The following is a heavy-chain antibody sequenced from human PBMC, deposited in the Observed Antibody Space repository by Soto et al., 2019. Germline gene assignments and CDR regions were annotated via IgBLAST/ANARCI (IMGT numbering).Heavy chain of an antibody. J-gene: IGHJ4*02. Sequence: EVQLVESGGGLVQPGGSLRLSCAASGFTFSSYDMHWVRQAPGKGLEYVSAISSNGGVTYYANSVKGRFTISRDNSKNTLYLQMGSLRPEDMAVYYCARKAGYCAGGGCHYEYWGQGTLVTVSS. V-gene: IGHV3-64*01. CDR3: ARKAGYCAGGGCHYEY. CDR1: GFTFSSYD. CDR2: ISSNGGVT. D-gene: IGHD2-8*02.